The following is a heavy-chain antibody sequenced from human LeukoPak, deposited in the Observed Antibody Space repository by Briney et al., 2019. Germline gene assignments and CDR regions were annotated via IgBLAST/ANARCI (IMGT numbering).Heavy chain of an antibody. V-gene: IGHV3-30*02. CDR3: ARERIHPTCGDCYSDAFDI. Sequence: PGGSLRLSCAASGFSFSNYGMHWVRQAPGKGLEWVAFIRFDGTNKFYADSVKGRFTISRDNSQNTVSLQVNSLRAEDTAVYYCARERIHPTCGDCYSDAFDIWGQGTMVTVSS. CDR1: GFSFSNYG. D-gene: IGHD2-21*02. J-gene: IGHJ3*02. CDR2: IRFDGTNK.